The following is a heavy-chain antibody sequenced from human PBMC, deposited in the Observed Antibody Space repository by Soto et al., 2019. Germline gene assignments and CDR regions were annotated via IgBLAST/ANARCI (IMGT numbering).Heavy chain of an antibody. J-gene: IGHJ4*02. V-gene: IGHV4-61*01. CDR2: VYYSGTT. Sequence: NPSETLSLTCSVSGGSVNNKTYYWSWIRQPPGTRLEWIGYVYYSGTTNYNPSLKSRVTISIDMSKNQFSLRLSSVTAADTALYYCARTTAVPNTLQSRYFFDFWGQGTLVTVSS. CDR3: ARTTAVPNTLQSRYFFDF. CDR1: GGSVNNKTYY. D-gene: IGHD3-9*01.